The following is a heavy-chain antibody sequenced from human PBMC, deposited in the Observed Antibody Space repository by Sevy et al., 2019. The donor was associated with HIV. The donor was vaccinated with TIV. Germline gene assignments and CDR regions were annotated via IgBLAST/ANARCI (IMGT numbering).Heavy chain of an antibody. V-gene: IGHV4-39*01. J-gene: IGHJ2*01. D-gene: IGHD6-19*01. CDR1: GGSISSSSYF. Sequence: LSLTCTVSGGSISSSSYFWGWIRQPPGKGLEWIGSFYSTGSTSYNPSLRSRVTVSADTSKNQFSLRLTSVIATDTAVYYCATPRDSGWYEGTGGYFDLWGRGTLVTVSS. CDR2: FYSTGST. CDR3: ATPRDSGWYEGTGGYFDL.